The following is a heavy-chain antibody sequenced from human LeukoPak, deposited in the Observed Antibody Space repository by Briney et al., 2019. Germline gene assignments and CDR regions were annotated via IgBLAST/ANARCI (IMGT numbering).Heavy chain of an antibody. CDR3: ARDSYYYDSSGYYRVYFQH. CDR1: GGSISSYY. D-gene: IGHD3-22*01. J-gene: IGHJ1*01. CDR2: IYTSGST. Sequence: SETLSLTCTVSGGSISSYYWSWIRQPAGKGLEWIGRIYTSGSTNYNPSLKSRVTMSVDTSKNQFSLKLSSVTAADTVVYYCARDSYYYDSSGYYRVYFQHWGQGTLVTVSS. V-gene: IGHV4-4*07.